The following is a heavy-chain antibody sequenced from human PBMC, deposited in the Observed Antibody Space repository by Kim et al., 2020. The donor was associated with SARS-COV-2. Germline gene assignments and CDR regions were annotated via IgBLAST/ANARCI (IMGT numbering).Heavy chain of an antibody. Sequence: ASVKVSCKASGYTFTSYDINWVRQATGQGLEWMGWMNPNSGNTGYAQKFQGRLTMTRNTSISTAFLELSTLRSEDTALYYRARGPEYRSSAGMDPLGHGT. CDR3: ARGPEYRSSAGMDP. V-gene: IGHV1-8*01. J-gene: IGHJ5*02. D-gene: IGHD6-6*01. CDR2: MNPNSGNT. CDR1: GYTFTSYD.